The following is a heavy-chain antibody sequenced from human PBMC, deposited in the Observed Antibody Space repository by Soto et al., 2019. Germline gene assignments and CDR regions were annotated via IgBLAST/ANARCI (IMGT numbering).Heavy chain of an antibody. V-gene: IGHV3-72*01. D-gene: IGHD6-6*01. Sequence: EVQLVESGGALVQPGGSLRLSCAASGFTFSDHYMDWIRQAPGKGLEWVGRIKNKDKSYGTEYAGTVKGRFSISRDDSKNSMSLQMTTLETEDAAVYYCAREGLSSEYMRSRRHDNWGQGTLVAVSS. J-gene: IGHJ4*02. CDR3: AREGLSSEYMRSRRHDN. CDR2: IKNKDKSYGT. CDR1: GFTFSDHY.